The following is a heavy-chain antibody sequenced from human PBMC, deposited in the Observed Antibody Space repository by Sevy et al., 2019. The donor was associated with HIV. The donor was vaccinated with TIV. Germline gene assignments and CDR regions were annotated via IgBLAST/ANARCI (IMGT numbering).Heavy chain of an antibody. CDR1: GYTFSSYG. J-gene: IGHJ5*02. CDR2: ISAYNGNT. Sequence: ASVKVSCKASGYTFSSYGISWVRQAPGQGLEWMGWISAYNGNTNYAQNLQGRVTMTTDTSTSTADMELRSLRSDDTAVYYCARDRGPYCSGGSCFTPPYNWFDPWGQGTLVTVSS. V-gene: IGHV1-18*04. CDR3: ARDRGPYCSGGSCFTPPYNWFDP. D-gene: IGHD2-15*01.